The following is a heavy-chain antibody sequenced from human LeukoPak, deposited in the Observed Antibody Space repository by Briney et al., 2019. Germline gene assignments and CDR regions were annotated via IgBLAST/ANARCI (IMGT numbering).Heavy chain of an antibody. CDR3: ARDQSSGWPNFDY. V-gene: IGHV4-61*01. J-gene: IGHJ4*02. CDR1: GGSVSSGSYY. Sequence: PSETLSLTCTVSGGSVSSGSYYWSWIRQPPGKGLEWIGYIYYSGSTNYNPSLKSRVTISVDTSKNQFSLKLSSVTAADTAVYYCARDQSSGWPNFDYWGQGTLVTVSS. D-gene: IGHD6-19*01. CDR2: IYYSGST.